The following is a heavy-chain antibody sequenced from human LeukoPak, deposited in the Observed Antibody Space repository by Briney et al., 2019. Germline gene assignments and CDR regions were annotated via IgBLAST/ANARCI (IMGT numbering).Heavy chain of an antibody. CDR3: ARTPYYYDSSGYPFDY. CDR2: INPNSGGT. Sequence: GASVKVSCKASGYTFTGYYTHWVRQAPGQGLEWMGWINPNSGGTNYAQKFQGRVTMTRDTSISTAYMELSRLRSDDTAVYYCARTPYYYDSSGYPFDYWGQGTLVTVSS. CDR1: GYTFTGYY. V-gene: IGHV1-2*02. D-gene: IGHD3-22*01. J-gene: IGHJ4*02.